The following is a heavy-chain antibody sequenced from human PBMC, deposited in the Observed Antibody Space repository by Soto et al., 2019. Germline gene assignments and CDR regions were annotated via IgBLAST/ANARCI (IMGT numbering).Heavy chain of an antibody. CDR3: ARGRLGYCSGGSCYSAEFFWTWFDP. Sequence: PSETLSLTCTVSGGSISSGGYYWSWIRQHPGKGLEWIGYIYYSGSTYYNPSLKSRVTISVDTSKNQFSLKLSSVTAADTAVYYCARGRLGYCSGGSCYSAEFFWTWFDPWGQGTLVTSPQ. J-gene: IGHJ5*02. CDR2: IYYSGST. V-gene: IGHV4-31*03. D-gene: IGHD2-15*01. CDR1: GGSISSGGYY.